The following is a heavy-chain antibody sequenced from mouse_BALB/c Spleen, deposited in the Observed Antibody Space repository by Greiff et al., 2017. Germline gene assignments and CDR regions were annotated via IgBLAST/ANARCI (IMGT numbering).Heavy chain of an antibody. J-gene: IGHJ4*01. V-gene: IGHV3-2*02. Sequence: EVKVEESGPGLVKPSQSLSLTCTVTGYSITSDYAWNWIRQFPGNKLEWMGYISYSGSTSYNPSLKSRISITRDTSKNQFFLQLNSVTTEDTATYYCARFLYGSSYDYYAMDYWGQGTSVTVSS. CDR2: ISYSGST. CDR1: GYSITSDYA. D-gene: IGHD1-1*01. CDR3: ARFLYGSSYDYYAMDY.